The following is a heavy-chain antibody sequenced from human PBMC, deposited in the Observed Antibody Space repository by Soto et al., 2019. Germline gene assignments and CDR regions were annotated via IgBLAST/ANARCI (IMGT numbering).Heavy chain of an antibody. V-gene: IGHV4-59*11. CDR3: ARPSFGRYGMDV. CDR2: IYYSGST. J-gene: IGHJ6*02. D-gene: IGHD3-10*01. Sequence: PEGLSLTCTGPGGSISRRCWSWIRQPPAKGLEWIGYIYYSGSTNYNPSLKSRVTISVDTSKNQFSLKLSSVTAADTAVYYCARPSFGRYGMDVWGQGTTVT. CDR1: GGSISRRC.